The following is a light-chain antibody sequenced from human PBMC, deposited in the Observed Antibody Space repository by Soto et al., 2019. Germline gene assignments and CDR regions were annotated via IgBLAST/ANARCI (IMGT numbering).Light chain of an antibody. V-gene: IGKV1-17*01. J-gene: IGKJ1*01. CDR1: QGIGND. CDR2: AAP. Sequence: DIQMTQSPSSLSASVGDRVTITCRASQGIGNDLGWYQQKPGKAPKRLIYAAPSLQSGVPSRFSGSGSGTEFTLTISSLQPEDFAAYYCLQHNTYPLTFGQGTKVEIK. CDR3: LQHNTYPLT.